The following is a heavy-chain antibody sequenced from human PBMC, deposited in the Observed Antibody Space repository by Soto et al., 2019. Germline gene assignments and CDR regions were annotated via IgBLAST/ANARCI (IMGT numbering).Heavy chain of an antibody. J-gene: IGHJ4*02. CDR3: AKDVYSSGWYTGY. CDR2: ISGSAAST. V-gene: IGHV3-23*01. D-gene: IGHD6-19*01. Sequence: PGGSLRLSCAASGFTFSSYAMSWARQAPGKGLEWVSVISGSAASTYFADSVEGRFTISRDNSKNTLYLQMNSLRAEDTAVYYCAKDVYSSGWYTGYWGQGTLVTVSS. CDR1: GFTFSSYA.